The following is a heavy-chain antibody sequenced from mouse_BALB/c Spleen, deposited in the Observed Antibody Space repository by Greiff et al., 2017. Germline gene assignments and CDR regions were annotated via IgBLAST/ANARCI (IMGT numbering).Heavy chain of an antibody. CDR1: GYTFTSYW. D-gene: IGHD2-10*02. V-gene: IGHV1-5*01. CDR3: TEGEYGNLFDY. Sequence: EVQLQQSGTVLARPGASVKMSCKASGYTFTSYWMHWVKQRPGQGLEWIGAIYPGNSDTSYNQKFKGKAKLTAVTSTSTAYMEHSSLTNEDSAVYYCTEGEYGNLFDYWGQGTTLTVSS. J-gene: IGHJ2*01. CDR2: IYPGNSDT.